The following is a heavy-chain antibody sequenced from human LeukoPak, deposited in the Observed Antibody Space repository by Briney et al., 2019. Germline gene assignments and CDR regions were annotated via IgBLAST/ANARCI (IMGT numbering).Heavy chain of an antibody. D-gene: IGHD1-26*01. J-gene: IGHJ4*02. CDR3: ARVGVGATGFDY. V-gene: IGHV1-2*02. CDR1: GYTFTDYY. Sequence: ASVKVSCKASGYTFTDYYMYWVRQAPGQGLEWMGWINPNSGGTNYARKFQGRVTMTRDTSISTAYMELSRLRSDDTAVYYCARVGVGATGFDYWGQGTLVTVSS. CDR2: INPNSGGT.